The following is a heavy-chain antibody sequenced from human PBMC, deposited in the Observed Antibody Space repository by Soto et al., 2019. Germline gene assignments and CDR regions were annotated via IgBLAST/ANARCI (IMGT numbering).Heavy chain of an antibody. Sequence: GASVKVSCKASGGTFSSYAISWVRQAPGQGLEWMGGIIPIFGTANYAQKFQGRVTITADESTSTAYMELSSLRSEDTAVYYCARAGFRGYDVWRYFDYWGQGTLVTVSS. D-gene: IGHD5-12*01. CDR3: ARAGFRGYDVWRYFDY. CDR2: IIPIFGTA. CDR1: GGTFSSYA. J-gene: IGHJ4*02. V-gene: IGHV1-69*13.